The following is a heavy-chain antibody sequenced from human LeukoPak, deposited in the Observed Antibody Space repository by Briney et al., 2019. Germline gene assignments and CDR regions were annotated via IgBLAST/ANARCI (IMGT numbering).Heavy chain of an antibody. J-gene: IGHJ4*02. V-gene: IGHV3-23*01. D-gene: IGHD5-12*01. CDR1: GFTFSSYA. Sequence: PGGSLRLSCAASGFTFSSYAMSWVRQAPGKGLEWVSAISSRGGSTYYADSVKGRFTISRDNSKNTLYLQMNSLRAEDTAVYYCARVWRGYDLIDYWGQGTLVTVSS. CDR3: ARVWRGYDLIDY. CDR2: ISSRGGST.